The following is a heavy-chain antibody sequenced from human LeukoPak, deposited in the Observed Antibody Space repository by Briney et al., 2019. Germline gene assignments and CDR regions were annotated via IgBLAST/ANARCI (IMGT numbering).Heavy chain of an antibody. V-gene: IGHV3-7*01. D-gene: IGHD2-8*01. J-gene: IGHJ4*02. CDR1: RFTFSSYS. CDR2: IKQDGSEK. Sequence: PGGSLRLSCAASRFTFSSYSMNWVRQAPGKGLEWVANIKQDGSEKYYVDSVKGRFTISRDNAKNSLYLQMNSLRAEDTAVYYCARDPVYGSHYWGQGTLVTVAS. CDR3: ARDPVYGSHY.